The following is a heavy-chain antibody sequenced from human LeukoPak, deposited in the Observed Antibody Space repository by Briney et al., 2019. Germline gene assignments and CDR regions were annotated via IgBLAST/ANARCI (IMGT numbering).Heavy chain of an antibody. CDR3: AKVDWNEKYCDY. D-gene: IGHD1-1*01. Sequence: GGSLRLSCAASGFTFSSYAMTWVRQAPGKGLEWVSAISGSYGSTYYADSVKGRFTISRDTSKNTLFLQMNSLRAEDTAVYYCAKVDWNEKYCDYWGQGALVTVSS. CDR2: ISGSYGST. CDR1: GFTFSSYA. J-gene: IGHJ4*02. V-gene: IGHV3-23*01.